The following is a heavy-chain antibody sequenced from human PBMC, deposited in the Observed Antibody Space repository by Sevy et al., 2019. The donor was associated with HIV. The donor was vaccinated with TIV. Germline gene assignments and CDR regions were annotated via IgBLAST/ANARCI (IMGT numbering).Heavy chain of an antibody. CDR1: GSTFSVSW. V-gene: IGHV3-74*01. CDR3: VRDRGAPDGFDI. D-gene: IGHD3-16*01. Sequence: GGSLRLSCAAPGSTFSVSWFYWVRQPQGRGRDWASLIDHVGSNPISADSVKGRFTGSRDNSKNTLYLQMTSLRGEDTAVYFCVRDRGAPDGFDIWGQGTMVTVSS. J-gene: IGHJ3*02. CDR2: IDHVGSNP.